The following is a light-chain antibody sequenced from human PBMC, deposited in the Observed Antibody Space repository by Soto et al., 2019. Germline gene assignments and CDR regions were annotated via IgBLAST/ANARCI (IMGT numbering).Light chain of an antibody. CDR2: RTY. V-gene: IGKV3-20*01. Sequence: EFVLTQSPGTLSLSPGERATLSCRTSQSVTSTYLAWYQQRPGQAPRLLIYRTYSRATGIPDRFSGSGSGTDFTLTISSLQPEDFATYYCQQLERYPSTFGGGTKVDIK. CDR1: QSVTSTY. J-gene: IGKJ4*01. CDR3: QQLERYPST.